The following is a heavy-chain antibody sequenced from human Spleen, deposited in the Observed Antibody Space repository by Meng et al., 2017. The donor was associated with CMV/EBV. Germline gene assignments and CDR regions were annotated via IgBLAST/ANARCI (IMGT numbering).Heavy chain of an antibody. Sequence: QVTLVESGAEVKKPGASLKVSGKGDGYTRSELSMHWVRQAPGKGLEWMGGIDPEDGETIYAQKFRGRVTVTEDTSTDTAYMELSSLRSEDTAVYYCTTRTADSSGWYPAWGQGTLVTASS. CDR1: GYTRSELS. D-gene: IGHD6-19*01. J-gene: IGHJ5*02. V-gene: IGHV1-24*01. CDR2: IDPEDGET. CDR3: TTRTADSSGWYPA.